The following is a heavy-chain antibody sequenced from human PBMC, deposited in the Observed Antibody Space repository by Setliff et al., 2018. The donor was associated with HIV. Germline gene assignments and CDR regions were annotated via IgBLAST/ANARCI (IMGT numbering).Heavy chain of an antibody. CDR3: ARALAYCGADCPEDAFDI. CDR1: GGSINSHY. CDR2: VYYSGST. D-gene: IGHD2-21*01. Sequence: SETLSLTCTVSGGSINSHYWNWIRQPPGKGLEWLAYVYYSGSTNYNPSLKSRVTISVDSSKSHFSLRLHSLTAADTAVYYCARALAYCGADCPEDAFDIWGQGTLVTVSS. J-gene: IGHJ3*02. V-gene: IGHV4-59*11.